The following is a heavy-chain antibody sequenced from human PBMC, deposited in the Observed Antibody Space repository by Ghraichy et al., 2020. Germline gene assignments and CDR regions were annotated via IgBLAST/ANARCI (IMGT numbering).Heavy chain of an antibody. CDR3: ARGSRVVRFYYYDGMDV. CDR2: ITSSSHTI. CDR1: GFPFSYYS. J-gene: IGHJ6*02. D-gene: IGHD4-23*01. Sequence: GESLNISCVGSGFPFSYYSMNWVRQSPGKGLEWVSYITSSSHTIFYADSVKGRFTISRDNAQNSLYLQMNSLRDEDTAIYYCARGSRVVRFYYYDGMDVWGQGTTVTVSS. V-gene: IGHV3-48*02.